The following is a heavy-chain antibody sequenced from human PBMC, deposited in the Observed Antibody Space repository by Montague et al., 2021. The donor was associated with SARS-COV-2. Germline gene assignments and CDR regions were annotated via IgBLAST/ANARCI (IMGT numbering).Heavy chain of an antibody. CDR1: GGSISSSSYY. Sequence: SETLSLTCTVSGGSISSSSYYWGWIRPPPGQGLDCIGCNYYSASTNYSPTLQSRVTISVDTSKNQLSLKLSSVTAADTAVYYCAMAFTDWLRYYGMDVWGQGTTVTVSS. V-gene: IGHV4-39*01. CDR2: NYYSAST. D-gene: IGHD3-9*01. CDR3: AMAFTDWLRYYGMDV. J-gene: IGHJ6*02.